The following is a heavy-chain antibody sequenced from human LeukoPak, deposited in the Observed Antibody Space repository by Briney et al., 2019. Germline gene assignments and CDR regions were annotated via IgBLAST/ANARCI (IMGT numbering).Heavy chain of an antibody. D-gene: IGHD3-10*01. Sequence: PGGSLRLSCAASGFTFSSYAMSWVRQAPGKGLEWVSVVSGTGVSTHYADSVKGRFTISRDNSKNTLYLQMNSLRAEDTAVYYCAKADLYGENYYYYMDVWGKGTTVTVSS. CDR1: GFTFSSYA. J-gene: IGHJ6*03. CDR2: VSGTGVST. V-gene: IGHV3-23*01. CDR3: AKADLYGENYYYYMDV.